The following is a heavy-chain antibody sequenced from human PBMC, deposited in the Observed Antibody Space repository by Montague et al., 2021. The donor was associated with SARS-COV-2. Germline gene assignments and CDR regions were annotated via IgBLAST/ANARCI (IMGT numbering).Heavy chain of an antibody. D-gene: IGHD3-10*01. CDR1: AGSISPSY. CDR2: IYLSGSS. J-gene: IGHJ4*02. CDR3: ARSSGSYSTFDF. V-gene: IGHV4-4*09. Sequence: SETLSLTCTVSAGSISPSYWTWTRPPPGKGLEWIGYIYLSGSSCYNPSLKSRVTMSVDTSKHQFSLKLSSVTAADTAVYYCARSSGSYSTFDFWGQGTLVTVSS.